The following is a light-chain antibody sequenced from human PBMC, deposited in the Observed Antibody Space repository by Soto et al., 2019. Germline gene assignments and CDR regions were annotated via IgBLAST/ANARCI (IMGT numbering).Light chain of an antibody. CDR1: QSIGSRS. V-gene: IGKV3-20*01. CDR3: QQYGSSPPLT. CDR2: DSS. Sequence: EIVLTQSPGTLSLSPGKRANISCRAGQSIGSRSLAWYQKKPDQAPRLLIYDSSRRATGIPVRFSGSGSGTDFTLTISSLEPEDFAVYYCQQYGSSPPLTVGGGTKVDIK. J-gene: IGKJ4*01.